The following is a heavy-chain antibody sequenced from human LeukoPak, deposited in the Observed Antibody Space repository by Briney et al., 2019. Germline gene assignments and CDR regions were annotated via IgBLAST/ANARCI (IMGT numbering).Heavy chain of an antibody. D-gene: IGHD6-19*01. CDR3: ARLDMAVAGNRWFDP. Sequence: SGTLSLTRAVSGGSISSSNWWSWVRQPPGKGLEWIGEIYHSGSTNYNPSLKSRVTISVDKSKNQFSLKLSSVTAADTAVYYCARLDMAVAGNRWFDPWGQGTLVTVSS. J-gene: IGHJ5*02. CDR2: IYHSGST. V-gene: IGHV4-4*02. CDR1: GGSISSSNW.